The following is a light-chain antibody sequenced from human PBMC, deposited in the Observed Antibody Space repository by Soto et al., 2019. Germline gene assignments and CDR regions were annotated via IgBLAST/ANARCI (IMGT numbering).Light chain of an antibody. Sequence: EIVMTQSPATLSASPGERATLSCRASQSVSSNLAWYQQKPGQAPRLLIYGASTRATGIPARFSGSGSGTEFTLTISSLHSEDFAVYYCQQYNNWLTFGGGTKVDIK. CDR2: GAS. CDR1: QSVSSN. J-gene: IGKJ4*01. CDR3: QQYNNWLT. V-gene: IGKV3D-15*01.